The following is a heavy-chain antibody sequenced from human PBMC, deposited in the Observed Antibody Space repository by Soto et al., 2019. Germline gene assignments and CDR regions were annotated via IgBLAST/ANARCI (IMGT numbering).Heavy chain of an antibody. Sequence: PGGSLRLSCAASGFTFSSYDMHWVRQATGKGLEWVSAIGTAGDTYYPGSVKGRFAISRENAKNSLYLQMNSLRAEDTAVFYCAKHLINATPAYRAQETLVPVS. D-gene: IGHD2-15*01. V-gene: IGHV3-13*01. CDR2: IGTAGDT. CDR1: GFTFSSYD. J-gene: IGHJ4*02. CDR3: AKHLINATPAY.